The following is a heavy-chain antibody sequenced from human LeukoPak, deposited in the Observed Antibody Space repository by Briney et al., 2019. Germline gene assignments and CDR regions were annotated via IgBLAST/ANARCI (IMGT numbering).Heavy chain of an antibody. J-gene: IGHJ5*02. V-gene: IGHV4-30-4*07. Sequence: SETLSLTCVVSGGSIRSGGYSWSWIRQPPGKGLEWIGYIYYSGSTYYNPSLKSRVTISVDTSKNQSSLKLSSVTAADTAVYYCASPRYGSGSFWFDPWGQGTLVTVSS. CDR2: IYYSGST. CDR3: ASPRYGSGSFWFDP. D-gene: IGHD3-10*01. CDR1: GGSIRSGGYS.